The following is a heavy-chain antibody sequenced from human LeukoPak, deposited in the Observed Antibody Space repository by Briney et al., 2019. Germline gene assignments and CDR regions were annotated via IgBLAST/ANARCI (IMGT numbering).Heavy chain of an antibody. D-gene: IGHD3-22*01. CDR1: GGTFSSYA. V-gene: IGHV1-69*04. CDR3: AREDAYDSSGYYGHPNNWFDP. Sequence: ASVKVSCKASGGTFSSYAISWVRQAPGQGLEWMGRIIPILGIANYAQKFQGRVTITADKSTSTAYIELSSLRSEDTAVYYCAREDAYDSSGYYGHPNNWFDPWGQGTLVTVSS. CDR2: IIPILGIA. J-gene: IGHJ5*02.